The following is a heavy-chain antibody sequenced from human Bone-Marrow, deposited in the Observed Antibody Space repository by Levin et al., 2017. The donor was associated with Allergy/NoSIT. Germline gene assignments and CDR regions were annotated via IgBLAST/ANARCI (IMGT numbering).Heavy chain of an antibody. V-gene: IGHV3-30-3*01. CDR3: AITNYYGSGSHAFDY. D-gene: IGHD3-10*01. Sequence: GGSLRLSCAASGFSFNNYAIHWVRQAPGKGLQWVALISFDGANKLYADSVKGRFTISRDNSKNTLYLQMNSLRADDTAVYYCAITNYYGSGSHAFDYWGQGTLVTVSS. J-gene: IGHJ4*02. CDR2: ISFDGANK. CDR1: GFSFNNYA.